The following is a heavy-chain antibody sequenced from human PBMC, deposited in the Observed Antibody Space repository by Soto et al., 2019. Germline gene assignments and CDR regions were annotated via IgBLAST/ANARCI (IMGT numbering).Heavy chain of an antibody. CDR1: GGTFSSYT. V-gene: IGHV1-69*02. J-gene: IGHJ4*02. CDR2: IIPILGIA. Sequence: QVQLVQSGAEVKKPGSSVKVSCKASGGTFSSYTISWVRQAPGQGLEWMGRIIPILGIANYAQKFQGRVTITADKSTSTAYMELSSLRSEDTAVYYCARAPEYCSSASCYYNYFDYWGQGTLVTVSS. D-gene: IGHD2-2*01. CDR3: ARAPEYCSSASCYYNYFDY.